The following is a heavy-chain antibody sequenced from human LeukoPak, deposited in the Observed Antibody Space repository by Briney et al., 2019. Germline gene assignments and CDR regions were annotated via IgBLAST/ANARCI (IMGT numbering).Heavy chain of an antibody. CDR3: ARDDYDLGGFDP. J-gene: IGHJ5*02. CDR1: GFTFSSYW. V-gene: IGHV3-74*01. Sequence: GGSPRLSCAASGFTFSSYWMHWVRQAPGKGLVWVSRINSDGSSTSYADSVKGRFTISRDNAKNTLYLQMNSLRAEDTAVYYCARDDYDLGGFDPWGQGTLVTVSS. D-gene: IGHD3-16*01. CDR2: INSDGSST.